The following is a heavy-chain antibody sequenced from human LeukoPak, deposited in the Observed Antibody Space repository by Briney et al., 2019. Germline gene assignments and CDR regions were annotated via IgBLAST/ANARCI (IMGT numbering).Heavy chain of an antibody. V-gene: IGHV5-51*01. Sequence: GESLEISCKASGYSFTTYWIGWVRQMPGKGLEWMGIIYPGDSDTRYSPSFQGQVTISADKSISTAYLQWSSLKASDTAMYYCARQDLGDDYNYFDYWGQGTLVTVSS. CDR1: GYSFTTYW. CDR3: ARQDLGDDYNYFDY. D-gene: IGHD5-24*01. J-gene: IGHJ4*02. CDR2: IYPGDSDT.